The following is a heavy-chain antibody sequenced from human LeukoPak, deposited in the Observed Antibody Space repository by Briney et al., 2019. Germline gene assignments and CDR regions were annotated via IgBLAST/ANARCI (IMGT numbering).Heavy chain of an antibody. V-gene: IGHV3-7*01. Sequence: SGGSLRLSCAASGFTFSSYWMSWVRQAPGKGLEWVANIKQDGSEKYYVDSVKGRFTISRDNAKNSLYLQMNSLGAEDTAVYYCARDLRGDYYDSSGYSDYWGQGTLVTVSS. CDR3: ARDLRGDYYDSSGYSDY. CDR2: IKQDGSEK. J-gene: IGHJ4*02. CDR1: GFTFSSYW. D-gene: IGHD3-22*01.